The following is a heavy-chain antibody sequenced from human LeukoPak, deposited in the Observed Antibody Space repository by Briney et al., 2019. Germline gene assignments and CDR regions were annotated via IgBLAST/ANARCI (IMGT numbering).Heavy chain of an antibody. V-gene: IGHV5-51*01. CDR3: ARGKIGYSYGSYY. D-gene: IGHD5-18*01. Sequence: GESLKISCKGSGYSFTTYWIGWVRQMPGKGLEWMGIIYPGDSDTRYSPSFQGQVTISADKSIGTAYLQWSSLKASDTAMYYCARGKIGYSYGSYYWGQGTLVTVSS. CDR1: GYSFTTYW. CDR2: IYPGDSDT. J-gene: IGHJ4*02.